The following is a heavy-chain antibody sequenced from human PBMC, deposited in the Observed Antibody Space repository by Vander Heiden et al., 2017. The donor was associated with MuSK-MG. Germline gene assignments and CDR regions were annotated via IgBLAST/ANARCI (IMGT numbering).Heavy chain of an antibody. CDR1: GFPFSSFG. J-gene: IGHJ5*02. D-gene: IGHD2-2*01. CDR3: ARGQSVGGPNWFDP. Sequence: EVQVLESGGDLVQPGGSLRRPCAAPGFPFSSFGMNWIRQAPGKQLEWVSAISGSGENTYYADSVKGRVTISRDNSRNTLYLQMNRLRAEDTALYYCARGQSVGGPNWFDPWGQGTLVTVSS. CDR2: ISGSGENT. V-gene: IGHV3-23*01.